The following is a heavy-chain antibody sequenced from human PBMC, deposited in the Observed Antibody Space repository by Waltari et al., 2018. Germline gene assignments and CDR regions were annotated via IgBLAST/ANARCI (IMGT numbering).Heavy chain of an antibody. CDR3: ARDGRVTTTHYYYYYMDV. CDR2: IYHSGGN. D-gene: IGHD4-4*01. CDR1: GGSISSSNW. Sequence: QVQLQESGPGLVKPSGTLSLTCAVAGGSISSSNWWSWVRQPPGKGLEWIGEIYHSGGNHYHPSLTSRVTLSVDKSQNQFSLQLSSVTAADPAVYYCARDGRVTTTHYYYYYMDVWRKATTVPVSS. V-gene: IGHV4-4*02. J-gene: IGHJ6*03.